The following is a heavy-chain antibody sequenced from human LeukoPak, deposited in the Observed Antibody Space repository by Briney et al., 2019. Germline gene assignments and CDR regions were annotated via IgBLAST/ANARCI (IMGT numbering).Heavy chain of an antibody. V-gene: IGHV3-7*01. CDR3: AELGITMIGGV. CDR1: GFTFSSYR. CDR2: IKQDGSEK. D-gene: IGHD3-10*02. Sequence: GGSLRLSCAASGFTFSSYRMSWVRQAPGKGLEWVANIKQDGSEKYYVDSVKGRFTISRDNAKNSLYLQMNSLRAEDTAVYYCAELGITMIGGVWGKGTTVTISS. J-gene: IGHJ6*04.